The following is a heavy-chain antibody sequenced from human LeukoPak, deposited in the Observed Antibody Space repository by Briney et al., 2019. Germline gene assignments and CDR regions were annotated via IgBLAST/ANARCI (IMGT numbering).Heavy chain of an antibody. J-gene: IGHJ6*03. CDR2: IIPIFGTA. CDR1: GGTFSSYA. Sequence: GSSVKVSCKASGGTFSSYAISWGRQAPGQGLEWMGGIIPIFGTANYAQKFQGRVTITTDESTSTAYMELSSLRSEDTAVYYCARGLLRRKGHYYYYMDVWGKGTTVTVSS. V-gene: IGHV1-69*05. D-gene: IGHD2-21*01. CDR3: ARGLLRRKGHYYYYMDV.